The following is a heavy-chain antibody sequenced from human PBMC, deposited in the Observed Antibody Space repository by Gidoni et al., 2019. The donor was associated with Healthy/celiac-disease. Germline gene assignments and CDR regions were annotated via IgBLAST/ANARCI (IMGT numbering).Heavy chain of an antibody. D-gene: IGHD1-26*01. J-gene: IGHJ6*03. CDR3: VVGATDDYYYYMDV. CDR1: GFTFSSYG. CDR2: ISGNGSSK. Sequence: LLLLESGGGVLQPGGPLRLSVAASGFTFSSYGMGWVRQAPGKGGEWSSAISGNGSSKYYADSVKGRFTISRDNSRNTLKVKMNSLRAEDTAVYYCVVGATDDYYYYMDVWGKGTTVTVSS. V-gene: IGHV3-23*01.